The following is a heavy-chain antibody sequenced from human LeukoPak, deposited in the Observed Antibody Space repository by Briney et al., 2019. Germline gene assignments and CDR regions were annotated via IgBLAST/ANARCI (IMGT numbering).Heavy chain of an antibody. Sequence: GGSLRLSCAASGFTFSSYWMSWVRQAPGKGLEWVANIKQDGSEKYYVDSVKGRFTISRDNAKNSLYLQMNSLRAEDTAVYYCARALASMGAADPDAFDIWGQGTMVTVSS. J-gene: IGHJ3*02. V-gene: IGHV3-7*01. D-gene: IGHD2-15*01. CDR3: ARALASMGAADPDAFDI. CDR1: GFTFSSYW. CDR2: IKQDGSEK.